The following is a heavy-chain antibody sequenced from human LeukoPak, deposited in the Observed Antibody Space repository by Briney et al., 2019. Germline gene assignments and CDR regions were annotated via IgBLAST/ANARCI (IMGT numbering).Heavy chain of an antibody. CDR2: ISYDGSNK. Sequence: QPGGSLRLSCAASGFTFSSYGMHWVRQAPGKGLEWVAVISYDGSNKYSADSVKGRFTVSRDNSKNPLYLQMNRLRAEDTAVYYCAKDYYGSGSYFLSHFDYWGQGTLVTVSS. CDR1: GFTFSSYG. D-gene: IGHD3-10*01. CDR3: AKDYYGSGSYFLSHFDY. J-gene: IGHJ4*02. V-gene: IGHV3-30*18.